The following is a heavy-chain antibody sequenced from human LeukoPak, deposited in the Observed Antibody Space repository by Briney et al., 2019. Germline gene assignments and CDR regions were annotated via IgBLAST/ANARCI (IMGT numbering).Heavy chain of an antibody. CDR3: AKGGNIAVAGPPDY. V-gene: IGHV3-30*18. CDR2: ISYDGSNK. Sequence: GGSLRLSCAASGFTFSSYGMHWVRQAPGKGLEWVAVISYDGSNKYYADSVKGRFTIPRDNSKNTLYLQMNSLRAEDTAVYYCAKGGNIAVAGPPDYWGQGTLVTVSS. J-gene: IGHJ4*02. D-gene: IGHD6-19*01. CDR1: GFTFSSYG.